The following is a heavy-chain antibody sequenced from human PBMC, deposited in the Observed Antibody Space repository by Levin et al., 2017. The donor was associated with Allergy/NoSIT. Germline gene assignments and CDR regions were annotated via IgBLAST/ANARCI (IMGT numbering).Heavy chain of an antibody. V-gene: IGHV4-30-4*01. J-gene: IGHJ5*02. CDR1: GGSISSGDYY. D-gene: IGHD4-11*01. Sequence: SETLSLTCTVSGGSISSGDYYWSWIRQPPGKGLEWIGYIYYSGSTYYNPSLKSRVTISVDTSKNPFSLKLSSVTAADTAVYYCARETTSNWFDPWGQGTLVTVSS. CDR2: IYYSGST. CDR3: ARETTSNWFDP.